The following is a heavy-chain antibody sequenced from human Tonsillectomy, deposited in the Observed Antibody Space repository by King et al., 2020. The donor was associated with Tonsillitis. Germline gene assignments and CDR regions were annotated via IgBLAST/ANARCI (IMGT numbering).Heavy chain of an antibody. CDR3: ARHSQPRDFWSGYRDDY. CDR2: IYYSGST. V-gene: IGHV4-39*01. Sequence: VQLQESGPGLVKPSETLSLTCTVSGGSISSSSYYWGWIRQPPGKGLEWIGSIYYSGSTYYNPSLKSRVTISVDTSKNQFSLKLSSVTAADTAVYYCARHSQPRDFWSGYRDDYWGRGTLVTVSS. CDR1: GGSISSSSYY. D-gene: IGHD3-3*01. J-gene: IGHJ4*02.